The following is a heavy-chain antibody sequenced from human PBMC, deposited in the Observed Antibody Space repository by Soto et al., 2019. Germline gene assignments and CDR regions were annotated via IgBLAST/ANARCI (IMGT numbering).Heavy chain of an antibody. J-gene: IGHJ6*02. V-gene: IGHV1-2*02. CDR1: GYPFTGPY. D-gene: IGHD5-18*01. CDR2: INPSSGGT. CDR3: ARDFRTYSHGVDV. Sequence: ASVKVSCKASGYPFTGPYIYWVRQAPGQGLEWMGWINPSSGGTEFDEKFQGRVTVTRDTSIRTVFLELNSLTSDDTGVYFCARDFRTYSHGVDVWGRVTAVTVSS.